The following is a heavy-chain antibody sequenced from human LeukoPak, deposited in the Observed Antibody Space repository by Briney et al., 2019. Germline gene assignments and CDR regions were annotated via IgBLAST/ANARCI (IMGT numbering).Heavy chain of an antibody. D-gene: IGHD5-24*01. Sequence: GASVKVSCKASGYTFTGYYMHWVRQAPGHGLEWIGWINPNSGGTKSAQKFQGRGTMTRDTSFSTAYMELSRLRFDDTTVYYCARDRGDGYNAYFFDYWGQGTLVTVSS. CDR1: GYTFTGYY. CDR2: INPNSGGT. V-gene: IGHV1-2*02. CDR3: ARDRGDGYNAYFFDY. J-gene: IGHJ4*02.